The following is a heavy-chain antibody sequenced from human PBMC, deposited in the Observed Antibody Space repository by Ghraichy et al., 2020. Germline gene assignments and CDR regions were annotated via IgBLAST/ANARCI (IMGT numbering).Heavy chain of an antibody. CDR1: GFTFSFSA. CDR3: ARDFCSSATCYSDADYFHH. J-gene: IGHJ1*01. CDR2: ISNDGNTK. Sequence: GGSLRLSCAASGFTFSFSAMHWVRQVPGKGLEWVSVISNDGNTKDYAESVKGRFTISRDNSKNTLYLQMNSLTTEDTGVYYCARDFCSSATCYSDADYFHHWGQGSLVTVSS. D-gene: IGHD2-2*01. V-gene: IGHV3-30-3*01.